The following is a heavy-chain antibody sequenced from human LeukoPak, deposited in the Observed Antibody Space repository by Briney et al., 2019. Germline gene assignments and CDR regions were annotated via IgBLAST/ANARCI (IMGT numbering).Heavy chain of an antibody. D-gene: IGHD3-10*01. V-gene: IGHV1-18*01. J-gene: IGHJ4*02. CDR2: ISPYHDDT. CDR3: ARDRIRLYYYGSGSRTQSDY. Sequence: GASVKVSCKASGYTFTSYGISWVRQAPGQGLEWMGWISPYHDDTNYAQKFQDRVTMTTDTSTSTAYMELRSLRSDDTAVYYCARDRIRLYYYGSGSRTQSDYWGQGTLVTVSS. CDR1: GYTFTSYG.